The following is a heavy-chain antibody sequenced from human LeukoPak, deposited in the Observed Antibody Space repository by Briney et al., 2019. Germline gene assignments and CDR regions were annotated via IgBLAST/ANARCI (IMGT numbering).Heavy chain of an antibody. CDR3: ARGSLAAAGTFGGFDY. CDR2: IYYSGST. J-gene: IGHJ4*02. D-gene: IGHD6-13*01. Sequence: SETLSLTCTVSGGSISSYYWSWIRQPPGKGLEWIGYIYYSGSTNYNPSLKSRVTISVDTSKNQFSLKLSSVTAADTAVYYCARGSLAAAGTFGGFDYWGQGTLVTVSS. CDR1: GGSISSYY. V-gene: IGHV4-59*12.